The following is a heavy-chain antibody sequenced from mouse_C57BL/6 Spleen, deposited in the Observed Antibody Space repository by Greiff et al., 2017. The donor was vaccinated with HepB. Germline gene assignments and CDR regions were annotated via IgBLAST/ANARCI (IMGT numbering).Heavy chain of an antibody. D-gene: IGHD5-5*01. CDR1: GFTFSDYG. Sequence: EVQLVESGGGLVKPGGSLKLSCAASGFTFSDYGMHWVRQAPEKGLEWVAYISSGSSTIYYADTVKGRFTISRDNAKNTLFLQMTSLRSEDTALYYCARRALPFYAMDYWGQGTSVTVSS. J-gene: IGHJ4*01. CDR2: ISSGSSTI. V-gene: IGHV5-17*01. CDR3: ARRALPFYAMDY.